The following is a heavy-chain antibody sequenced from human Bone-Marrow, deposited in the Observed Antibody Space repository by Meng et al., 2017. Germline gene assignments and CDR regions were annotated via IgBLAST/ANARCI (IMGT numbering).Heavy chain of an antibody. CDR1: GFTFYDYA. J-gene: IGHJ6*02. CDR2: INCNGADI. CDR3: AKAKNYYNIDV. Sequence: GEFLKISCAASGFTFYDYAMYWVRQAPGKGLEWVSLINCNGADIYYADSVKGRFTISRDNTKNSLYLQMTSLRPEDTALYYCAKAKNYYNIDVWGQGTTVTVSS. V-gene: IGHV3-43D*04.